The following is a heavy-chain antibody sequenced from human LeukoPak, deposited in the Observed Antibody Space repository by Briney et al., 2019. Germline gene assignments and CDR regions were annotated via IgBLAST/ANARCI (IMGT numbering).Heavy chain of an antibody. D-gene: IGHD6-13*01. Sequence: GGSLRLSCAASGFTFSSYSMNWVRQAPGKGLERVSVIYSGGSTYYADSVKGRFTISRDNSKNTLYLQMNSLRAEDTAVYYCARDGAQAAAFDPWGQGTLVTVSS. J-gene: IGHJ5*02. V-gene: IGHV3-66*01. CDR3: ARDGAQAAAFDP. CDR1: GFTFSSYS. CDR2: IYSGGST.